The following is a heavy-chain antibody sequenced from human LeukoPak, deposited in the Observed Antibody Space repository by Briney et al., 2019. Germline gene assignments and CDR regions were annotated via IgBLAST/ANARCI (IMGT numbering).Heavy chain of an antibody. CDR2: IYSGGTT. J-gene: IGHJ4*02. Sequence: GESLKISCAASGFTVSNNFMNWVRQAPGKGLEWVSIIYSGGTTYYADSVKGRFTISRDNSKNTLYLQMSSLRAEDTAVYYCAKPKDNSLYCFDYWGQGTLVTVSS. V-gene: IGHV3-66*04. CDR1: GFTVSNNF. D-gene: IGHD1-20*01. CDR3: AKPKDNSLYCFDY.